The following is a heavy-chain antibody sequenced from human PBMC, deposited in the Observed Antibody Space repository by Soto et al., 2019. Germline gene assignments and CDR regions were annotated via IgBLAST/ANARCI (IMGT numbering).Heavy chain of an antibody. V-gene: IGHV1-69*01. CDR1: GGTFSSYA. CDR2: IIPIFGTA. Sequence: QVQLVQSGAEVKKPGSSVKVSCKASGGTFSSYAISWVRQAPGQGLEWMGGIIPIFGTANYAQKFQGRVTITAEESTSTSYMELSSLRSEDTAVYYCAREAGGDYDYVWGSYRPTPNWFAPWGQGTLVTVSS. J-gene: IGHJ5*02. D-gene: IGHD3-16*02. CDR3: AREAGGDYDYVWGSYRPTPNWFAP.